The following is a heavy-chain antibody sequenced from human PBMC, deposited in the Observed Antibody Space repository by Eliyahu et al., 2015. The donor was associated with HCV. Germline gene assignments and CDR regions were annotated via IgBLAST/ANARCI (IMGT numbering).Heavy chain of an antibody. J-gene: IGHJ3*02. V-gene: IGHV3-23*01. D-gene: IGHD2-21*01. CDR3: AKDREPYCGGDCYAAFDI. CDR2: ISGSGGST. CDR1: GXTFSSXA. Sequence: EVQLLESGGGLVQPGXSLXLSCAASGXTFSSXARXWVRQAPGKGLEWVSAISGSGGSTYYADSVKGRFTISRDNSKNTLYLQMNSLRAEDTAVYYCAKDREPYCGGDCYAAFDIWGQGTMVTVSS.